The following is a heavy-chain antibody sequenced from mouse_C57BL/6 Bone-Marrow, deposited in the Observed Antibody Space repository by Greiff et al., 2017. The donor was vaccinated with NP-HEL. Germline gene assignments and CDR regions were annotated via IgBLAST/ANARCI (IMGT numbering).Heavy chain of an antibody. Sequence: EVKLQESGPGLVKPSQSLSLTCSVPGYSITSGYYWNWIRQFPGNKLEWMGYISYDGSNNYNPSLKNRISITRDTSKNQLFLKLNSVTTEDTATYYCARGYYYSSSSFAYWGQGTLVTVSA. CDR2: ISYDGSN. D-gene: IGHD1-1*01. CDR1: GYSITSGYY. CDR3: ARGYYYSSSSFAY. V-gene: IGHV3-6*01. J-gene: IGHJ3*01.